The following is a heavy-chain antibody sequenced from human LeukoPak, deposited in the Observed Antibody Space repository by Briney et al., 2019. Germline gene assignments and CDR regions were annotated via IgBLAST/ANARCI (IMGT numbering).Heavy chain of an antibody. CDR3: AKDPQDYGDSEAFDI. CDR2: ISGTGGST. J-gene: IGHJ3*02. D-gene: IGHD4-17*01. CDR1: RFTFSSYA. V-gene: IGHV3-23*01. Sequence: GGSLRLSCAASRFTFSSYAMSWVRQAPGKGLEWVSGISGTGGSTYYADSVKGRFTISRDNSKNTLYLQMNSLRAEDTAVYYCAKDPQDYGDSEAFDIWGQGTMVTVSS.